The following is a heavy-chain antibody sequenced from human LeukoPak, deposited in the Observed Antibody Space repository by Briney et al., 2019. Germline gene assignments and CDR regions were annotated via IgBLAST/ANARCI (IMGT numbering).Heavy chain of an antibody. V-gene: IGHV4-59*01. CDR2: IYYSGST. D-gene: IGHD7-27*01. CDR3: ARGVGWGDY. J-gene: IGHJ4*02. CDR1: GGSISSYY. Sequence: PSETLPLTCTVSGGSISSYYWSWIRPRPGKGLEWIGYIYYSGSTNYNPSLKSRVTISVDTSKNQFSLKLSSVTAADTAVYYCARGVGWGDYWGQGTLVTVSS.